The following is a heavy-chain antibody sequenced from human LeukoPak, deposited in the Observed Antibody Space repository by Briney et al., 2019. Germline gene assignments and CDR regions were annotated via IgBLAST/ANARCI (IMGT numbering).Heavy chain of an antibody. Sequence: SETLSLTCTVSGGTISSYYWNWIRQPPGKGLEWIGYIHDSGSTKYNPSLKSRVTISVDTSKNQFSLKLSSVTAADTAVYYCARGRLRVAAAGTTRRGSFDYWGQGTLVTVSS. CDR3: ARGRLRVAAAGTTRRGSFDY. D-gene: IGHD6-13*01. CDR2: IHDSGST. J-gene: IGHJ4*02. V-gene: IGHV4-59*12. CDR1: GGTISSYY.